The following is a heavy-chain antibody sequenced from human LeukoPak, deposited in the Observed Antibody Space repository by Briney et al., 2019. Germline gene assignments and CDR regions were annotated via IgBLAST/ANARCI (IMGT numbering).Heavy chain of an antibody. CDR1: GFTFSSYW. Sequence: GGSLRLSCAASGFTFSSYWMHWVRQAPGKGLVWVSRINSDGSSTSYADSVKGRFTISRDNAKNTLYLQMNSLRADDTAVYYCAKDFRAKSGSGSYGWFDPWGQGTLVTVSS. CDR3: AKDFRAKSGSGSYGWFDP. D-gene: IGHD3-10*01. V-gene: IGHV3-74*01. J-gene: IGHJ5*02. CDR2: INSDGSST.